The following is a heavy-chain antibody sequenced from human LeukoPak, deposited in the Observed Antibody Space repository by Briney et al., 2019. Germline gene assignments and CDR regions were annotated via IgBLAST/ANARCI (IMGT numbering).Heavy chain of an antibody. CDR1: GYTFTSYG. CDR2: ISAYNGNT. Sequence: ASVQVSCQASGYTFTSYGISWVRQAPGQGLEWMGWISAYNGNTNYAQKLQGRVTMTTDPSTSTAYMELRSLRSDDTAVYYCAREWNGYCSSTSCYTKRAKQNDYYGMDVWGQGTTVTVSS. D-gene: IGHD2-2*02. V-gene: IGHV1-18*01. J-gene: IGHJ6*02. CDR3: AREWNGYCSSTSCYTKRAKQNDYYGMDV.